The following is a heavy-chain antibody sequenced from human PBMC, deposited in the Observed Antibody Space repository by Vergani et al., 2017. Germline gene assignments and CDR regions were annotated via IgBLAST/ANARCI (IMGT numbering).Heavy chain of an antibody. J-gene: IGHJ5*02. CDR3: ARDFAAAGLRWFDP. V-gene: IGHV3-11*01. CDR1: GFTVSSNY. CDR2: ISSSGSTI. Sequence: VQLVETGGGLIQPGGSLRLSCAASGFTVSSNYMSWVRQAPGKGLEWVSYISSSGSTIYYADSVKGRFTISRDNAKNSLYLQMNSLRAEDTAVYYCARDFAAAGLRWFDPWGQGTLVTVSS. D-gene: IGHD6-13*01.